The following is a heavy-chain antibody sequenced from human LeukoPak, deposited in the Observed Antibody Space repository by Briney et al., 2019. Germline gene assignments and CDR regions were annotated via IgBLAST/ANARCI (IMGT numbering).Heavy chain of an antibody. Sequence: GGSLRLSCAASGFTFSNYWMTWVRQAPGKGLEWVANINEDGSEKFYVDSVKGRFTISRDNTKKSVYLRMNSLIAEDTALYYCARDQGAAGDYWGQGTLVTVSS. CDR2: INEDGSEK. V-gene: IGHV3-7*01. CDR1: GFTFSNYW. J-gene: IGHJ4*02. D-gene: IGHD6-13*01. CDR3: ARDQGAAGDY.